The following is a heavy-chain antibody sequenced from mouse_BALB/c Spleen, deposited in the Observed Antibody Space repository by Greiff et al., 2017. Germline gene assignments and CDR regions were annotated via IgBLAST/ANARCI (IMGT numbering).Heavy chain of an antibody. D-gene: IGHD1-1*01. Sequence: EVQLQESGPGLVKPSQSLSLTCTVTGYSITSDYAWYWIRQFPGNKLEWMGYISYSGSTSYNPSLKSRISITRDTSKNQFFLQLNSVTTEDTATYYCARGSSSWFAYWGQGTLVTVSA. CDR1: GYSITSDYA. J-gene: IGHJ3*01. V-gene: IGHV3-2*02. CDR3: ARGSSSWFAY. CDR2: ISYSGST.